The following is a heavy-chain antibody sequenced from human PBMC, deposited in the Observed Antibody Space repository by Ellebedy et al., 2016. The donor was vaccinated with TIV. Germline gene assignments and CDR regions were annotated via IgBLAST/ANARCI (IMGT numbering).Heavy chain of an antibody. CDR2: ISSNGRHI. CDR3: AREFDIGQPSAFDY. Sequence: GESLKISCAASGLTLRNYALSWLRQAPGKGLEWVSSISSNGRHIYYADSVRARFAISRDNAGGSLWLQMTSLRAEDTALYYCAREFDIGQPSAFDYWGQGILVTVSS. CDR1: GLTLRNYA. D-gene: IGHD2-15*01. J-gene: IGHJ4*02. V-gene: IGHV3-21*01.